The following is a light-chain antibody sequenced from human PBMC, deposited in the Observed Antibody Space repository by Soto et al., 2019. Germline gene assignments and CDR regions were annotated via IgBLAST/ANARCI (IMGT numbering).Light chain of an antibody. V-gene: IGKV1-39*01. CDR1: QTVSKF. J-gene: IGKJ1*01. CDR2: TTS. Sequence: DIQMTQSPSSLSASVGDRVTIACRASQTVSKFVNWYQQKPGKVPTLLIFTTSTLHSGVPSRFSGSGSGTEITLTINGLQPEDFATYYCQQTYTLPRTFAQGTKVDIK. CDR3: QQTYTLPRT.